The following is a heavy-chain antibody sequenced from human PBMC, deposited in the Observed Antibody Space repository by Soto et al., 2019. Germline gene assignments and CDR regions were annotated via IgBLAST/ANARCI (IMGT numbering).Heavy chain of an antibody. V-gene: IGHV1-2*02. CDR2: INPQTGGT. J-gene: IGHJ4*02. Sequence: ASVKVSCKASGYTFTGYYIHWVREDPGQGLEWMGWINPQTGGTSYAQKFQGRVTLSRDTSINTAYLELSRLRFDDAAVYYCARGTYCGGDCYSFYFDYWGQGTLVTVS. CDR1: GYTFTGYY. CDR3: ARGTYCGGDCYSFYFDY. D-gene: IGHD2-21*02.